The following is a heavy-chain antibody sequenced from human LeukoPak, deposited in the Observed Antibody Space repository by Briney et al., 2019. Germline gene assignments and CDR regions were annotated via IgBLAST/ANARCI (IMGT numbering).Heavy chain of an antibody. CDR2: INHSGST. V-gene: IGHV4-34*01. J-gene: IGHJ4*02. Sequence: PSETLSLTCAVYGGSFSGYYWSWIRQPPGKGLEWIGEINHSGSTNYNPSLKSRVTILVDTSKNQFSLKLSSVTAADTAVYYCARGGVYVWGSYRRDFDYWGQGTLVTVSS. CDR3: ARGGVYVWGSYRRDFDY. D-gene: IGHD3-16*02. CDR1: GGSFSGYY.